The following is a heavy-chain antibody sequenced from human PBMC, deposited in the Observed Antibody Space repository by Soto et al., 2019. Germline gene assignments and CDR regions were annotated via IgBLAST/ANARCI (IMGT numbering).Heavy chain of an antibody. D-gene: IGHD5-12*01. CDR1: GGSVSNNNW. CDR2: IHHSGGT. J-gene: IGHJ4*02. CDR3: TKKRAYALDY. V-gene: IGHV4-4*02. Sequence: QVQLQESGPGLVKPSGTLSLSYAVSGGSVSNNNWWSWVRQSPGNGLEWIGEIHHSGGTSYNPSLESRATLSVDKSKNELSLRLNYVTAADTAVYYCTKKRAYALDYWGLGILVTVSS.